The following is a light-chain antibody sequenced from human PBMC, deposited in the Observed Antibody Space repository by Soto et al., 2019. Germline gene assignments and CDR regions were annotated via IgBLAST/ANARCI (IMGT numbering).Light chain of an antibody. CDR1: SSNIGSNS. CDR3: AVWDDSLNAAV. CDR2: SND. Sequence: QSVLTQPPSASGTPGQRVTISCSGRSSNIGSNSVNWYQQLPETSPKLLIYSNDLRFSGVPDRFSSSKSGTSASLAISGLQSEDEADYYCAVWDDSLNAAVFGGGTQLTVL. V-gene: IGLV1-44*01. J-gene: IGLJ7*01.